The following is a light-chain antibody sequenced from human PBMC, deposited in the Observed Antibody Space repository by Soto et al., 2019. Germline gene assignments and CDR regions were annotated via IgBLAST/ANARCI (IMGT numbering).Light chain of an antibody. V-gene: IGKV1-5*03. CDR1: QSISNW. CDR2: KAS. J-gene: IGKJ1*01. CDR3: QQYDSYSWT. Sequence: DIQMTQSPSTLSASVGDRVTITCRASQSISNWLAWYQQKPGKAPRLLIYKASSLQSGVPSRFSGSGSGTEFTLTISSLQPDDFANYYCQQYDSYSWTFGRGTKVEI.